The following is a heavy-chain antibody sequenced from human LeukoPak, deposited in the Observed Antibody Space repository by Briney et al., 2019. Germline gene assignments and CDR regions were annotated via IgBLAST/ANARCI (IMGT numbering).Heavy chain of an antibody. D-gene: IGHD2-2*02. J-gene: IGHJ5*02. CDR1: GGSISSGSYY. Sequence: SETLSLTCTVSGGSISSGSYYWSWIRQPAGKGLEWIGRIYTSGSTYYNPSLKSRVTISVDTSKNQFSLKLSSVTAADTAVYYCARGRPLSDIVVVPAAIGSDWFDPWGQGTLVTVSS. CDR3: ARGRPLSDIVVVPAAIGSDWFDP. CDR2: IYTSGST. V-gene: IGHV4-61*02.